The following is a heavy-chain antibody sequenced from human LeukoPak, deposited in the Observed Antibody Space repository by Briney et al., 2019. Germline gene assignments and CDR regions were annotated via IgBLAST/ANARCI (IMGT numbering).Heavy chain of an antibody. CDR3: AKGFAGYSSSWLTDY. CDR1: GFTFSSYG. V-gene: IGHV3-33*06. Sequence: GGSLRLSCAASGFTFSSYGMHWVRQAPGKGLEWVAVIWYDGSNKYYADSVKGRFTISRDNSKNTLYLQMNSLRAEDTAVYYCAKGFAGYSSSWLTDYWGQGTLVTVSS. J-gene: IGHJ4*02. CDR2: IWYDGSNK. D-gene: IGHD6-13*01.